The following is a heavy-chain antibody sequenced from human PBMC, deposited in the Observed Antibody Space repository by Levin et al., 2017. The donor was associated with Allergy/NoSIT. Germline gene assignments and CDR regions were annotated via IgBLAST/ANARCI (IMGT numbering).Heavy chain of an antibody. D-gene: IGHD3-10*01. CDR3: VAVRGVPYLYYFDY. CDR2: IYYSGST. Sequence: SETLSLTCTVSGGSISSSSYYWGWIRQPPGKGLEWIGSIYYSGSTYYNPSLKSRVTISVDTSKNQFSLKLSSVTAADTAVYYCVAVRGVPYLYYFDYWGQGTLVTVSS. V-gene: IGHV4-39*01. J-gene: IGHJ4*02. CDR1: GGSISSSSYY.